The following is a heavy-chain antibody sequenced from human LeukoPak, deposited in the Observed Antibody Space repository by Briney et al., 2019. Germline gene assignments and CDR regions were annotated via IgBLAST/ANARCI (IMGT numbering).Heavy chain of an antibody. Sequence: SETLSLTCTVSGGSISSYYWSWIRQPPGKGLEWIGYIYYSGSTNYNPSLKSRVTISVDTSKNQFSLKLSSVTAADTAVYYCARDSGSYPNDYWGQGTLVTVSS. CDR1: GGSISSYY. CDR2: IYYSGST. J-gene: IGHJ4*02. CDR3: ARDSGSYPNDY. D-gene: IGHD1-26*01. V-gene: IGHV4-59*01.